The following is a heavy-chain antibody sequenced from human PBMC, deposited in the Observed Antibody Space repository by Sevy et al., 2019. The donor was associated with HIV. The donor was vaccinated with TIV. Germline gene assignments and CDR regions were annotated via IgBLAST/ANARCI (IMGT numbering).Heavy chain of an antibody. CDR1: GYTLTKLS. Sequence: ASVKVSCKVSGYTLTKLSMHWVRQAPGKGLEWMGSFDPEDGETIHADRFQGRLSMTEDTSTETAYMEMSSLNSEDTADYYCATTKDYYDNSGDPFDYWGQGSLVTVSS. CDR3: ATTKDYYDNSGDPFDY. V-gene: IGHV1-24*01. CDR2: FDPEDGET. D-gene: IGHD3-22*01. J-gene: IGHJ4*02.